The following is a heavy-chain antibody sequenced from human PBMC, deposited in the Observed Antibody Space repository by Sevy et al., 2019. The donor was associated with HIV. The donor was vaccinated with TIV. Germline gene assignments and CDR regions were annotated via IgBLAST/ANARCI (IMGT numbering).Heavy chain of an antibody. V-gene: IGHV3-15*01. CDR1: GFTFSNAW. Sequence: GGSLRLSCAASGFTFSNAWMSWVRQAPGKGLEWVGRIKSKTDGGTTDYAAPVKGRFTIFREESKNTLYLEMNRLKTEDTAVYYCTTGPLNYDYVWGSPFDYWGQGTLVTVSS. CDR2: IKSKTDGGTT. J-gene: IGHJ4*02. CDR3: TTGPLNYDYVWGSPFDY. D-gene: IGHD3-16*01.